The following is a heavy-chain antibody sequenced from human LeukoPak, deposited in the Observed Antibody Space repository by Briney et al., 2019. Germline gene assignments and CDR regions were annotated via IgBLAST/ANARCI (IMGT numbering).Heavy chain of an antibody. CDR2: ISYDGSNK. D-gene: IGHD6-19*01. Sequence: GGSLRLSCAASGFTFSSYAMHWVRQAPGKGLEWVAVISYDGSNKYYADSVKGRFTISRDNSKNTVYLQITSVRAEDTGVYYCAKDHLPGIVVADRDYWGQGTLVTVSS. V-gene: IGHV3-30*04. CDR1: GFTFSSYA. CDR3: AKDHLPGIVVADRDY. J-gene: IGHJ4*02.